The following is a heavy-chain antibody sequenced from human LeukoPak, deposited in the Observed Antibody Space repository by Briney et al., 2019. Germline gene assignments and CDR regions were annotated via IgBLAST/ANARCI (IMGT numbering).Heavy chain of an antibody. CDR2: IIPIFGTA. V-gene: IGHV1-69*13. J-gene: IGHJ5*02. CDR3: ARAAESGYYNWFDP. D-gene: IGHD3-3*01. Sequence: ASVKVSCKASGGTFSSYAISWVRQAPGQGLEWMGGIIPIFGTANYAQKFQGRVTITADESTSTAYMELSSLRSEDTAVYYCARAAESGYYNWFDPWGQGTLVTVSS. CDR1: GGTFSSYA.